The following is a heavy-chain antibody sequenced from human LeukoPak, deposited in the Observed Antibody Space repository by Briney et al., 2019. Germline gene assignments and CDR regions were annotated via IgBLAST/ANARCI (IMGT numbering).Heavy chain of an antibody. Sequence: SETLSLTCTLSGRSISSSSYDWGWIRQPPWNGLEWFGSIYYSGSTYYNPSLKSRVTISVDTSKKEFCLKLSSVTDADTAVYYCASYYDSVEAWGQGTLVTVCS. J-gene: IGHJ5*02. CDR2: IYYSGST. V-gene: IGHV4-39*01. CDR3: ASYYDSVEA. CDR1: GRSISSSSYD. D-gene: IGHD3-22*01.